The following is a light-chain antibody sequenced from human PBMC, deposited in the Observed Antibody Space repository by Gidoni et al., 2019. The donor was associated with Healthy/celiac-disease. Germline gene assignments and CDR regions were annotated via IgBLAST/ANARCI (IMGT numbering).Light chain of an antibody. CDR2: LGS. Sequence: DIVITQSPLALPATPGEPASISCSSSQSLLHSNGYNYLDWYLQKPGQSPQLLIYLGSNRASGVPDRFSGSGSGTDFTLKISRVEAEDVGVYYCMQALQTPYTFGQGTKLEIK. CDR1: QSLLHSNGYNY. CDR3: MQALQTPYT. J-gene: IGKJ2*01. V-gene: IGKV2-28*01.